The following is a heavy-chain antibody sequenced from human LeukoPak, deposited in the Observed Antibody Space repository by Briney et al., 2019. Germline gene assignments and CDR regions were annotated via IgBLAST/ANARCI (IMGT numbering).Heavy chain of an antibody. CDR3: AKVGARGRIAVAGGVDY. CDR2: ISGSGGST. J-gene: IGHJ4*02. D-gene: IGHD6-19*01. V-gene: IGHV3-23*01. Sequence: GGSLRLSCAASGFTFSSYAMSWVRQAPGKGLEWVSAISGSGGSTYYADSVKGRFTISRDNSKNTLYLQMNSLRAEDTAVYYCAKVGARGRIAVAGGVDYWGQGTLVTVSS. CDR1: GFTFSSYA.